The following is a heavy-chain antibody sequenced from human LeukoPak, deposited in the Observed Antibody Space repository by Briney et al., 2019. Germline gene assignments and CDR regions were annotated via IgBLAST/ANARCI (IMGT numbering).Heavy chain of an antibody. Sequence: GGSLRLSCVASGFTFSSSAMSWVRQAPGKGLEWVSAISRSGSTYSADSVKGRFIISRDNSKNTLYLHMNSLRAEDTAVYYCARTSIVLAVTASSDWGQGTLVLVSS. J-gene: IGHJ4*02. CDR2: ISRSGST. D-gene: IGHD2-15*01. CDR1: GFTFSSSA. V-gene: IGHV3-23*01. CDR3: ARTSIVLAVTASSD.